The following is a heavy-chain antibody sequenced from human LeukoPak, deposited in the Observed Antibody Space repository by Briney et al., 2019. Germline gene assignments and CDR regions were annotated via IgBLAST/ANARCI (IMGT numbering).Heavy chain of an antibody. CDR3: ARGLFNYDSSGLNY. J-gene: IGHJ4*02. CDR2: IWYDGSNK. V-gene: IGHV3-33*01. D-gene: IGHD3-22*01. Sequence: GGSLRLSCAASGFTFSIYGMYWVRQAPGKGLEWVTNIWYDGSNKYYADSVKGRFTISRDNSKNTLYLQMNSLRAEDTAVYYCARGLFNYDSSGLNYWGQGTLVTVSS. CDR1: GFTFSIYG.